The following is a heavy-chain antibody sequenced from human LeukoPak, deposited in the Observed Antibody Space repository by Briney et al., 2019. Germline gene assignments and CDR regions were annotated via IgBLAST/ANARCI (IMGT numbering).Heavy chain of an antibody. CDR1: GYSISSGYY. D-gene: IGHD3-3*01. V-gene: IGHV4-38-2*01. Sequence: SETLSLTCGVSGYSISSGYYWGWIRQPPGKGLEWIGSIYHSGSTYYNLSLKSQVTISVDTSKNQFSLKLRSVTAADTALYYCARWDSGEWFHDAFDIWGQGTRVTVSS. J-gene: IGHJ3*02. CDR2: IYHSGST. CDR3: ARWDSGEWFHDAFDI.